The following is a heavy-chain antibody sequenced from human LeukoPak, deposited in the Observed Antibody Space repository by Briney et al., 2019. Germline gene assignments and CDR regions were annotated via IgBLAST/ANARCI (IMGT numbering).Heavy chain of an antibody. CDR3: AKKFVYYDSGSYYDF. Sequence: GGSLRLSCAASGFTFSSYAMNWVRQAPGEGLEWGSGISGSGSATYYADSVKGRFTISRDNSKSTLFLQMNSLRDEDTAVYFCAKKFVYYDSGSYYDFWGQGTLVTVSS. V-gene: IGHV3-23*01. D-gene: IGHD3-10*01. CDR2: ISGSGSAT. J-gene: IGHJ4*02. CDR1: GFTFSSYA.